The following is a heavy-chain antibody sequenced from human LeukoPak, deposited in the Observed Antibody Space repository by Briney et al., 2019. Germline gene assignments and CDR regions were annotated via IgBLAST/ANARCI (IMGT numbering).Heavy chain of an antibody. CDR2: ISYDGSNK. CDR1: GFTFSSYA. V-gene: IGHV3-30-3*01. Sequence: GSLRLSCAASGFTFSSYAMHWVRQAPGKGLEWVAVISYDGSNKYYADSVKGRFTISRDNSKNTLYLQMNSLRAEDTAVYYCARGFSVSWWYRDYYGMDVWGQGTTVTVSS. J-gene: IGHJ6*02. CDR3: ARGFSVSWWYRDYYGMDV. D-gene: IGHD2-15*01.